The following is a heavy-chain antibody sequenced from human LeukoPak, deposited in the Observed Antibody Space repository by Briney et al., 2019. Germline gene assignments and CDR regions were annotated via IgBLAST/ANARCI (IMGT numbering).Heavy chain of an antibody. J-gene: IGHJ4*02. D-gene: IGHD3-22*01. CDR1: GGTFSSYA. Sequence: SVKVSCKASGGTFSSYAISWVRQAPGQGLEWMGGIIPIFGTANYAQEFQGRVTITADESTSTAYMELSSLRSEDTAVYYCARGRDDNSGYYYGSFDYWGQGTLVTVSS. CDR2: IIPIFGTA. V-gene: IGHV1-69*13. CDR3: ARGRDDNSGYYYGSFDY.